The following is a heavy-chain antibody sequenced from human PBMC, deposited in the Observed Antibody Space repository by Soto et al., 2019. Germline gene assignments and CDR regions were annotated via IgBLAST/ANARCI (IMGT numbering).Heavy chain of an antibody. J-gene: IGHJ6*02. V-gene: IGHV3-64*02. CDR2: ISGNGGNS. CDR1: GFSFRRHA. CDR3: ARETYYDFWSGPYYGMDV. Sequence: GGSLRLSCAASGFSFRRHAMHWVRQAPGKGLEYVSSISGNGGNSYYADSVKGRFTISRDNSKNTMYLQMNSLRAEDTAVYYCARETYYDFWSGPYYGMDVWGQGTTVTVSS. D-gene: IGHD3-3*01.